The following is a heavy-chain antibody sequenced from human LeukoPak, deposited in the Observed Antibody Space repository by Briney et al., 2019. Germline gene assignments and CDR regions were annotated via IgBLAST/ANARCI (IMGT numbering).Heavy chain of an antibody. CDR1: GGSISSYY. Sequence: SETLSLTCTVSGGSISSYYWSWIRQPPGKGLEWIGYIYYSGSTNYNPSLKSRVTISVDTSKNQFSLKLSSVTAADTAVYYCARSKAHLSTSWYGTWFDPWGQGTLVTVSS. CDR3: ARSKAHLSTSWYGTWFDP. J-gene: IGHJ5*02. CDR2: IYYSGST. V-gene: IGHV4-59*08. D-gene: IGHD2-2*01.